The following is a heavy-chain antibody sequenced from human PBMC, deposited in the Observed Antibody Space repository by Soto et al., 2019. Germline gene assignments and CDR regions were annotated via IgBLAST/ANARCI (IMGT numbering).Heavy chain of an antibody. J-gene: IGHJ6*02. V-gene: IGHV4-59*01. D-gene: IGHD4-17*01. CDR2: IYYSGST. Sequence: SETLSLTCTVSGGSISSYYWSWIRQPPGKGLEWIGYIYYSGSTNYNPSLKSRVTISVDTSKNQFSLKLSSVTAADTAVYYCARRAVGISDYGGNSDYYYYGMDVWGQGTTVTVSS. CDR3: ARRAVGISDYGGNSDYYYYGMDV. CDR1: GGSISSYY.